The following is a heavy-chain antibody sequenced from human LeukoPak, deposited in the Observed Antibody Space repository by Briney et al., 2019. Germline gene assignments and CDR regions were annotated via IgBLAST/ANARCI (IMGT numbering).Heavy chain of an antibody. CDR3: ARGSDMVRGAIRFDY. V-gene: IGHV4-59*12. D-gene: IGHD3-10*01. CDR2: IYYSGST. J-gene: IGHJ4*02. Sequence: SETLSLTCTVSGGSISSYYWSWIRQPPGKGLEWIGYIYYSGSTNYNPSLKSRVTISVDTSKNQFSLKLSSVTAADTAVYYCARGSDMVRGAIRFDYWGQGTLVTVSS. CDR1: GGSISSYY.